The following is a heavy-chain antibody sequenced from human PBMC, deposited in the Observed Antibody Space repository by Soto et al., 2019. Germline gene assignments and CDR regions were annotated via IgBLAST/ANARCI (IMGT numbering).Heavy chain of an antibody. D-gene: IGHD2-15*01. Sequence: QVTLKESGPVLVKPTETLTLTCTVSGFSLSNARMGVSWIRQPPGKALEWLAHIFSNDEKSYSTSLKSRLTISKDTSKSQVVLTMTNMDPVDTATYYCARTRGTGYSSSGSCYWTFDYWGQGTLVTVSS. CDR2: IFSNDEK. CDR1: GFSLSNARMG. CDR3: ARTRGTGYSSSGSCYWTFDY. V-gene: IGHV2-26*01. J-gene: IGHJ4*02.